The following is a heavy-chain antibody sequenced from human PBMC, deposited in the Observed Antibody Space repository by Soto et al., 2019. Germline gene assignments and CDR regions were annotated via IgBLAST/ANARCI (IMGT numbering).Heavy chain of an antibody. CDR3: ARGYCGGDCSSDYFDY. CDR2: ISRDGSVR. D-gene: IGHD2-21*01. V-gene: IGHV3-30*03. CDR1: GFTFSNYG. J-gene: IGHJ4*02. Sequence: QVQLVESGGGVVQPGRSLRLSCAASGFTFSNYGIHWVRQAPGNVLEWVAVISRDGSVRYYADSVKGRFTISRDNSKNTLYLQVNNLRPEDTAVYYCARGYCGGDCSSDYFDYWGQGTLVTVSS.